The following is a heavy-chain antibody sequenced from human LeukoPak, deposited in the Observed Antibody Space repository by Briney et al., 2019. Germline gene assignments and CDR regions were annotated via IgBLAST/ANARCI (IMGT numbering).Heavy chain of an antibody. J-gene: IGHJ4*02. D-gene: IGHD6-19*01. Sequence: GGSLKLSCAASGFTFSSYWMSWVRQAPGKGLEWVANIKQDGSEKYYVDSVKGRFTISRDNAENSLYLQMNSLRAEDTAVYYCATEGTASGWFDYWGQGTLVTVSS. CDR1: GFTFSSYW. CDR2: IKQDGSEK. CDR3: ATEGTASGWFDY. V-gene: IGHV3-7*03.